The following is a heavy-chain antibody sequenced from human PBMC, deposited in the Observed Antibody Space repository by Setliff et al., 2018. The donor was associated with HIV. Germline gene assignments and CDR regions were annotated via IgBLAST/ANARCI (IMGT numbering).Heavy chain of an antibody. CDR2: INPNSSDT. Sequence: GASVKVSCKASGYTFTDYYIHWVRQAPGQGLEWMGWINPNSSDTNYAQKLQGRVTMTRDTSISTAYMDLSRLRSDDTAVYYCARRVPPIPSGDLDYWVQGTLVTVSS. CDR1: GYTFTDYY. V-gene: IGHV1-2*02. D-gene: IGHD4-17*01. CDR3: ARRVPPIPSGDLDY. J-gene: IGHJ4*02.